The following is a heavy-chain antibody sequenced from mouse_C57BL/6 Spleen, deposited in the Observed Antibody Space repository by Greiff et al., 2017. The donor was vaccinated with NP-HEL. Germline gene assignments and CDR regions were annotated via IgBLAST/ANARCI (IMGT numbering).Heavy chain of an antibody. CDR2: IYPGSGST. V-gene: IGHV1-55*01. CDR3: ARGLGNYAMDY. CDR1: GYTFTSYW. Sequence: QVQLQQPGAELVKPGASVKLSCKASGYTFTSYWITWVKQRPGQGLEWIGDIYPGSGSTNYNEKFKSKATLTVDTSSSTAYMQLSSLTSEDSAVYYCARGLGNYAMDYWGQGTSVTVSS. D-gene: IGHD3-3*01. J-gene: IGHJ4*01.